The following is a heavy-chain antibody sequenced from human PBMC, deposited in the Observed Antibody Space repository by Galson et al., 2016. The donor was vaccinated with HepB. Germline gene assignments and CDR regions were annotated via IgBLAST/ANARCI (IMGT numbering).Heavy chain of an antibody. CDR1: GFSMSIYS. CDR2: IRGSGTGT. J-gene: IGHJ3*02. V-gene: IGHV3-23*01. Sequence: SLRLSCAASGFSMSIYSMNWVRQAPGKGLEWVSAIRGSGTGTAYTDSVKGRFTISRDNSKHTLYRQMNSLRAEDAAVYYCAKISPVGYNSGWGGSFDIWGRGTMVTVSS. CDR3: AKISPVGYNSGWGGSFDI. D-gene: IGHD6-19*01.